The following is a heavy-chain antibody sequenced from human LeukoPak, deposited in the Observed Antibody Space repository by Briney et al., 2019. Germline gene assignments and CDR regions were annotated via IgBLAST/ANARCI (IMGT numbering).Heavy chain of an antibody. J-gene: IGHJ3*02. CDR3: AKDEGYCNGGSCYLGAFDI. CDR1: GFTFSSYA. V-gene: IGHV3-23*01. D-gene: IGHD2-15*01. Sequence: GRSLRLSCAASGFTFSSYAMSWVSQAPGEGLEWVSSISGSGYDIFYADSVRGGFTISRDNSKDTLYLQMNSLRAEDTAVYNCAKDEGYCNGGSCYLGAFDIWGQGTMVTVSS. CDR2: ISGSGYDI.